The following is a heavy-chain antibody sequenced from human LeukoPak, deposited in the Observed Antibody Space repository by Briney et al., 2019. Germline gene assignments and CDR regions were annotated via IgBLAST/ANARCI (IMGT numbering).Heavy chain of an antibody. D-gene: IGHD2-2*02. V-gene: IGHV4-34*01. CDR1: GGSFSGYY. CDR3: ARAIYGHFDY. CDR2: INHSGST. Sequence: SETLSLTCAVYGGSFSGYYWSWIRKPPGKGLEWIGEINHSGSTNYNPSLKSRVTISVDTSKNQFSLKLSSVTAADTAVYYCARAIYGHFDYWGQGTLVTVSS. J-gene: IGHJ4*02.